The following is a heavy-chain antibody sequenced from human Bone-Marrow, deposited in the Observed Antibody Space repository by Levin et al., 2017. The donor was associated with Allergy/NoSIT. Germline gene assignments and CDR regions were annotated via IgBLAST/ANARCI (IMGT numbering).Heavy chain of an antibody. CDR1: GFTFSDYY. V-gene: IGHV3-11*01. CDR2: ISSSGSTI. CDR3: ARDRNDFWSAGGMDV. J-gene: IGHJ6*02. Sequence: GESLKISCAASGFTFSDYYMSWIRQAPGKGLEWVSYISSSGSTIYYADSVKGRFTISRDNAKNSLYLQMNSLRAEDTAVYYCARDRNDFWSAGGMDVWGQGTTVTVSS. D-gene: IGHD3-3*01.